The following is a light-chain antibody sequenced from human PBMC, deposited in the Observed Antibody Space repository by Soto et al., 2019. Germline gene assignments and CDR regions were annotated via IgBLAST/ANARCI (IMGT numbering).Light chain of an antibody. CDR2: DAS. CDR3: QQYFEWPPMT. Sequence: EIVLNQSPATLSLSPGARATLSXRASQSVSSYLAWYQQKPGQAPRLLIYDASNRATGIPARFSGSGSGTDFTLTISSLEPEDFAVYYCQQYFEWPPMTFGQGTKVDIK. V-gene: IGKV3-11*01. J-gene: IGKJ1*01. CDR1: QSVSSY.